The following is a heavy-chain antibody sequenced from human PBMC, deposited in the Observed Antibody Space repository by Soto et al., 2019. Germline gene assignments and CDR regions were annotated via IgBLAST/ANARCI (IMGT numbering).Heavy chain of an antibody. Sequence: SETLSLTCEVSTGSISSTNWWSWVRQTPGKGLEWIGEIYHSGSTNYNPSLESRVTISVDMSKSHFSLTLSSVTAADTAVYYCARGGSSWRYFDYWGQGTLVTVSS. V-gene: IGHV4-4*02. CDR1: TGSISSTNW. CDR3: ARGGSSWRYFDY. D-gene: IGHD6-13*01. J-gene: IGHJ4*02. CDR2: IYHSGST.